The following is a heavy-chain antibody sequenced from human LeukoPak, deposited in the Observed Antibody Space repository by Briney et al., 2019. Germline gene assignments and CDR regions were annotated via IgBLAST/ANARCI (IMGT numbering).Heavy chain of an antibody. Sequence: ASVKVSCKASGYTFTSYGISWVRQAPGQGLEWMGWISAYNGNINYAQKLQGRVTMTTDTSTSTAYMELRSLRSDDTAVYYCARARSGSYVSYYMDVWGKGTTVTVSS. CDR3: ARARSGSYVSYYMDV. D-gene: IGHD1-26*01. J-gene: IGHJ6*03. CDR1: GYTFTSYG. V-gene: IGHV1-18*01. CDR2: ISAYNGNI.